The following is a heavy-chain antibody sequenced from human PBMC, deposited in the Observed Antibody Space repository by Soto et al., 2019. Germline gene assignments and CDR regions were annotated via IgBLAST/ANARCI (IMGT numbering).Heavy chain of an antibody. CDR1: GFNFGNYA. CDR2: INWNSDKV. CDR3: AEDKGGTPYYIDS. D-gene: IGHD6-25*01. Sequence: VLLVESGGGLVQPGRSLRLSCAVSGFNFGNYAMHWVRQAPGKGLEWVAAINWNSDKVAYAGSVLGRFTIFRDSAKNSLHLQMNDLTTEDTAFYYCAEDKGGTPYYIDSWGQGILVTVSS. J-gene: IGHJ4*02. V-gene: IGHV3-9*01.